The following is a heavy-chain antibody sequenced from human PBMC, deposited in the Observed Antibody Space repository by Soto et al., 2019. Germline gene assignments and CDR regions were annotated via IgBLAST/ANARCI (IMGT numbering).Heavy chain of an antibody. J-gene: IGHJ4*02. V-gene: IGHV4-31*03. CDR2: IYYSGST. CDR3: ARVDDSSGYSSLFDY. CDR1: GGSISSGGYY. Sequence: QVQLQESGPGLVKPSQTLSLTCTVSGGSISSGGYYWSWIRQHPGKGLEWIGYIYYSGSTYYNPSLKCRVTIAVDTSKNQFSLKLSSVTAAATAVSYCARVDDSSGYSSLFDYWGQGTLVTVSS. D-gene: IGHD3-22*01.